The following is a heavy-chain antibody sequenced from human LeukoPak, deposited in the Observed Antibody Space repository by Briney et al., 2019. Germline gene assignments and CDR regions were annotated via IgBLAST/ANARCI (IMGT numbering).Heavy chain of an antibody. CDR1: GGSISGHY. Sequence: SETLSLTCTVSGGSISGHYWNWIRQPPGKGLEWIGYIHYSGDTNYNRSLKSRVAISVDTSKNQFSLKLSSVTAADTAVCYCASLQSPDSSSNDWFDPWGQGTLVTVSS. J-gene: IGHJ5*02. D-gene: IGHD6-6*01. CDR3: ASLQSPDSSSNDWFDP. V-gene: IGHV4-59*11. CDR2: IHYSGDT.